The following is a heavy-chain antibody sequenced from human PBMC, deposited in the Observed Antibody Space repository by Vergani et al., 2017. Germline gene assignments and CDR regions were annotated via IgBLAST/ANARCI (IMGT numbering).Heavy chain of an antibody. CDR2: ISYDGSNK. J-gene: IGHJ4*02. CDR1: GFTFSSYA. V-gene: IGHV3-30*04. D-gene: IGHD2/OR15-2a*01. Sequence: QVQLVESGGGVVQPGRSLRLSCAASGFTFSSYAMHWVRQAPGKGLEWVAVISYDGSNKYYADSVKGRFTISRDNSKDTLYLQMNSLRAEDTAVYYCASERSIGYWGQGMLVTVSS. CDR3: ASERSIGY.